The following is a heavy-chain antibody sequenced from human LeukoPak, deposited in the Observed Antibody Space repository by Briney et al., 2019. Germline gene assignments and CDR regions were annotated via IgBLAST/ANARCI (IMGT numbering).Heavy chain of an antibody. CDR1: GFTFNSYS. CDR2: ISSSSSYI. Sequence: GGSLRLSCAASGFTFNSYSMNWVRQAPGKGLEWVSSISSSSSYIYYADSVKGRFTISRDNAKNSLYLQMNSLRAEDTAVYYCARDHAITMVRGVSRHYFDYWGQGTLVTVSS. CDR3: ARDHAITMVRGVSRHYFDY. D-gene: IGHD3-10*01. V-gene: IGHV3-21*01. J-gene: IGHJ4*02.